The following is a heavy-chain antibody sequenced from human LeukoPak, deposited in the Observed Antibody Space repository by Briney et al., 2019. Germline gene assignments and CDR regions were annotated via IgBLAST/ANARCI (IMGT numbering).Heavy chain of an antibody. J-gene: IGHJ5*02. CDR1: GFTFGSKT. V-gene: IGHV3-21*01. CDR2: ISSSSSYI. CDR3: ARDLRVIVRGVDWFDP. Sequence: GGSRRPSWAALGFTFGSKTMNWFRQVPGRGREGVSPISSSSSYIYYADSVKGRFTISRDNAKNSLYLQMNSLRAEDTAVYYCARDLRVIVRGVDWFDPWGQGTLVTVSS. D-gene: IGHD3-10*02.